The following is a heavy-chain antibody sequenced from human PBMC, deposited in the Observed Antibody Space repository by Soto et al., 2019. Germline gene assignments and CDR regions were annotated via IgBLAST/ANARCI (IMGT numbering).Heavy chain of an antibody. CDR3: ARSPLDIVVVPAAMGGVYYYYGMDV. J-gene: IGHJ6*02. V-gene: IGHV1-2*04. D-gene: IGHD2-2*03. CDR2: INPNSGGT. CDR1: GYTFTGYY. Sequence: ASVKVSCKASGYTFTGYYMHWVRQAPGQGLEWMGWINPNSGGTNYAQKFQGWVTMTRDTSISTAYMELSRLRSDDTAVYYCARSPLDIVVVPAAMGGVYYYYGMDVWGQWTTVTVS.